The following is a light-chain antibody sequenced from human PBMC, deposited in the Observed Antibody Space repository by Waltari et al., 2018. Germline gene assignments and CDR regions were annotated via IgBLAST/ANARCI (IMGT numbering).Light chain of an antibody. CDR1: NIGSKS. CDR2: DDS. V-gene: IGLV3-21*02. J-gene: IGLJ1*01. Sequence: SYVLTQPPSVSVAPGQTARIPCGGTNIGSKSVHWYQQKPGQAPVLVVYDDSDRPSGIPERFSGSNSGNTATLTINRVEAGDEADYFCQVWDTSSDHNYVFGTATKVTV. CDR3: QVWDTSSDHNYV.